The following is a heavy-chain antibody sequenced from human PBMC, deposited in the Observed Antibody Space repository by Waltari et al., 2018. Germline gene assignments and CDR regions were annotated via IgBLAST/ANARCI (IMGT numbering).Heavy chain of an antibody. D-gene: IGHD3-22*01. V-gene: IGHV3-30*18. Sequence: QVQLVESGGGVVQPGRSLRLSCAASGFTFSSYGMHWVRQAPGKGLEWVAVIWYDGSNKYYADSLKGRFTISRDNSKNTLYLQMNSLRAEDTAMYYCAKDHGGGSSGYYYAFDYWGQGTLVTVSS. CDR2: IWYDGSNK. CDR1: GFTFSSYG. CDR3: AKDHGGGSSGYYYAFDY. J-gene: IGHJ4*02.